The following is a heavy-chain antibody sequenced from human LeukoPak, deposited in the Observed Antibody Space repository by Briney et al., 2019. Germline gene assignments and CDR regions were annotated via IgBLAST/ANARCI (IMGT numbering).Heavy chain of an antibody. CDR1: EFTFSSYA. CDR2: ISGSGGST. J-gene: IGHJ4*02. Sequence: GGSLRLSCAASEFTFSSYAMSRVRQALGKGLEWVSSISGSGGSTYYADSVKGRFTISRDNSKNTLYLQMNSLRAEDTAVYYCAKDKRTLHRTLDYWGQGTLVTVSS. V-gene: IGHV3-23*01. CDR3: AKDKRTLHRTLDY. D-gene: IGHD5-24*01.